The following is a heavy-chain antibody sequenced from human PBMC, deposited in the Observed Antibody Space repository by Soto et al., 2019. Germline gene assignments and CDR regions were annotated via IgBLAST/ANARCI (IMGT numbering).Heavy chain of an antibody. CDR2: INHSGST. D-gene: IGHD4-4*01. J-gene: IGHJ5*02. Sequence: LSLTCAVYGGSFSGYYWSWIRQPPGKGLEWIGEINHSGSTNYNPSLKSRVTISVDTSKNQFSLKLSSVTAADTAVYYCARGSWYSNYVWFDPWGQGPLVTVSS. CDR3: ARGSWYSNYVWFDP. V-gene: IGHV4-34*01. CDR1: GGSFSGYY.